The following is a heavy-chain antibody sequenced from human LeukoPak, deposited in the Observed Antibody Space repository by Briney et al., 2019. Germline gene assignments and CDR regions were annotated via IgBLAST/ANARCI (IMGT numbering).Heavy chain of an antibody. CDR2: ISAYDGNT. D-gene: IGHD6-13*01. J-gene: IGHJ5*02. CDR1: GYTFTSYG. CDR3: ASVFRSIAAAAQYNWFDP. Sequence: ASVKVSCKASGYTFTSYGISWVRQAPGQGLEWMGWISAYDGNTNYAQKLQGRVTMTTDTSTSTAYMELRSLRSDDTAVYYCASVFRSIAAAAQYNWFDPWGQGTLVTVSS. V-gene: IGHV1-18*01.